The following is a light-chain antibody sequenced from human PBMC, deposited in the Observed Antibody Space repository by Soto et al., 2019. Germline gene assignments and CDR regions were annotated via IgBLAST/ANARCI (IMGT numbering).Light chain of an antibody. J-gene: IGKJ4*01. Sequence: EIVLTQSPATLSLSPGERATLSCMASQSVSNYLAWYQQKPGQAPRLLIYDASNRATGIPARFSGSGSGTDFTLTISSLEPEDFAVYFCQHRAGWPPALTFGGGTKVDIK. CDR2: DAS. V-gene: IGKV3-11*01. CDR1: QSVSNY. CDR3: QHRAGWPPALT.